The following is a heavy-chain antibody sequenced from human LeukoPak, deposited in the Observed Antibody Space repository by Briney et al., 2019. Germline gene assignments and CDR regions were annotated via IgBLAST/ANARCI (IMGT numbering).Heavy chain of an antibody. CDR3: ARDTESSATGAFDI. V-gene: IGHV1-46*01. CDR1: GGTFSSYA. Sequence: ASVKVSCKASGGTFSSYAISWVRQAPGQGLEWMGIINPSGGSTSYAQKFQGRVTMTRDTSTSTVYMELSSLRSEDTAVYYCARDTESSATGAFDIWGQGTMVTVSS. J-gene: IGHJ3*02. D-gene: IGHD3-22*01. CDR2: INPSGGST.